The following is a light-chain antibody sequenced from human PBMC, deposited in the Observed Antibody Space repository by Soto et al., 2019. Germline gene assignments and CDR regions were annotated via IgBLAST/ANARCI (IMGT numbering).Light chain of an antibody. V-gene: IGLV2-23*01. CDR3: CSYAGSTTYV. J-gene: IGLJ1*01. CDR1: SSDVGSYNL. CDR2: EGS. Sequence: QSALTQPASVSGSPGQSITISFTGTSSDVGSYNLVSWYQQHPGKAPKLIIFEGSKRPSGVSNRFSGSKSGNTASLTISGLQAEDEADYHCCSYAGSTTYVFGTGTKVTGL.